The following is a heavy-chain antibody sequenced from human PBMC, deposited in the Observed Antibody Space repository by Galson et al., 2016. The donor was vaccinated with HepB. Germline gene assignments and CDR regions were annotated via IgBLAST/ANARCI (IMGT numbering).Heavy chain of an antibody. Sequence: SVKVSCKASGYTFTNNGISWVRQAPGQGLEWMAWISAYSGNTNYAQKFQGRVTLTKDTSASTVYMELRSLRSDDTAMYYCARDRDAALDYWGQGDLVTVSS. D-gene: IGHD6-13*01. CDR3: ARDRDAALDY. CDR2: ISAYSGNT. V-gene: IGHV1-18*01. J-gene: IGHJ4*02. CDR1: GYTFTNNG.